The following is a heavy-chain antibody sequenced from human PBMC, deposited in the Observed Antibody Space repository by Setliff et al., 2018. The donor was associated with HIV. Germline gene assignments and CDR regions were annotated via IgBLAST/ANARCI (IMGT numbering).Heavy chain of an antibody. CDR3: TADISGVGGVAGTADY. V-gene: IGHV3-15*01. D-gene: IGHD6-19*01. Sequence: GGSLRLSCAASGFTFNSYSMNWVRQAPGKGLEWVGRIKSKTDGGTTDYVAPVKGRFTISRDDSKNTLFLQMNSLKTEDTAVYYCTADISGVGGVAGTADYWGQGTQVTVSS. J-gene: IGHJ4*02. CDR1: GFTFNSYS. CDR2: IKSKTDGGTT.